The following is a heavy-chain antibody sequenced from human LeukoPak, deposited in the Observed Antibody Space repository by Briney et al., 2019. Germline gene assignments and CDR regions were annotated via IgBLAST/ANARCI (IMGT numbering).Heavy chain of an antibody. CDR3: ASMRGYFEY. CDR1: GFSFSNFG. CDR2: ITGTSDRT. V-gene: IGHV3-23*01. Sequence: SGGSLRLSCAASGFSFSNFGMAWVRQAPGKGLEWVSAITGTSDRTYYADSVKGRFTISRDNSKNTLYLQMNSQRAEDTAVYYCASMRGYFEYWVQGTLVSVSS. J-gene: IGHJ4*02.